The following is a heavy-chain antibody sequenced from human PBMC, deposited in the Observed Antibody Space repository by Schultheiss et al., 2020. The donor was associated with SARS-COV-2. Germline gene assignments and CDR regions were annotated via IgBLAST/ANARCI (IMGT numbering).Heavy chain of an antibody. D-gene: IGHD2-2*02. J-gene: IGHJ6*03. Sequence: SETLSLTCTVSGGSISSYYWSWIRQPPGKGLEWIGYIYYSGSTNYNPSLKSRVTMSVDTSKNQFSLKLSSVTAADTAVYYCAREGGIVVVPAAILGRDYYYYYMDVWGKGTTVTVSS. CDR3: AREGGIVVVPAAILGRDYYYYYMDV. V-gene: IGHV4-59*12. CDR2: IYYSGST. CDR1: GGSISSYY.